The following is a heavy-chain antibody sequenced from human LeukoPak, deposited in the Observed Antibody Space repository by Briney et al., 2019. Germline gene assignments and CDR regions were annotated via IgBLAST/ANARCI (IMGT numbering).Heavy chain of an antibody. J-gene: IGHJ6*02. V-gene: IGHV3-30*18. CDR3: AKDQGDYDFWSGYYNYYYYGMDV. D-gene: IGHD3-3*01. CDR1: GSTFSSYG. CDR2: ISYDGSNK. Sequence: GGSLRLSCAASGSTFSSYGMHWVRQAPGKGLEWVAVISYDGSNKYCADSVKGRFTISRDNSKNTLYLQMNSLRAEDTAVYYCAKDQGDYDFWSGYYNYYYYGMDVWGQGTTVTVSS.